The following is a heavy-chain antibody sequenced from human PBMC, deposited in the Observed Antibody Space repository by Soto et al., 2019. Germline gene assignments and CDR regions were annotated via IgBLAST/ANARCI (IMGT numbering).Heavy chain of an antibody. CDR3: PRVYCTNGVSSPSDY. D-gene: IGHD2-8*01. Sequence: QVQLVQSGAEVKKPGASVKVSCKASGYTFTSYGISWVRQAPGQGLEWMGWISAYNGNTNYAQKLQGKVTMTTDTSTSIAYVQLRSLRPDDTAVYYWPRVYCTNGVSSPSDYWGQGTLVTVSS. CDR1: GYTFTSYG. V-gene: IGHV1-18*01. CDR2: ISAYNGNT. J-gene: IGHJ4*02.